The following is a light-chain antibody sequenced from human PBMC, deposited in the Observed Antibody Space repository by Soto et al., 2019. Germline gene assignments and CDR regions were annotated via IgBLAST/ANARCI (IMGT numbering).Light chain of an antibody. CDR1: QSVSSSY. CDR3: QQFGNSPYT. CDR2: GAS. Sequence: EIVLTQSPGTLSLSPGERATLSCRASQSVSSSYLAWYQQKPGQTPRLLIYGASSRATGIPDRFSGSGSGTDFTLTISRLEPDDFAVYYCQQFGNSPYTFGQGTKLDIK. V-gene: IGKV3-20*01. J-gene: IGKJ2*01.